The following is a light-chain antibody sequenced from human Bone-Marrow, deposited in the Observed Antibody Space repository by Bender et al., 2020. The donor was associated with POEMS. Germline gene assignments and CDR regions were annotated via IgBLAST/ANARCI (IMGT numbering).Light chain of an antibody. Sequence: QSALTQPASVSGSPGQSITLSCTGTSNDVGAHDYVSWYQHHPGKGPKLLIYVVTYRPAGLSDRFSASKAGNPASLAISGRQSEDEAYYYCAAWDAGLSGGVFGGGTKLTVL. CDR1: SNDVGAHDY. CDR3: AAWDAGLSGGV. J-gene: IGLJ3*02. CDR2: VVT. V-gene: IGLV2-14*03.